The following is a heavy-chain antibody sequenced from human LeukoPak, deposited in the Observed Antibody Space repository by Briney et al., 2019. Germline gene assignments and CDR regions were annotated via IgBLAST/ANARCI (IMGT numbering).Heavy chain of an antibody. CDR3: ARYYYNNDGYSEDAFDI. CDR2: IREDGSEK. V-gene: IGHV3-7*01. CDR1: GFTFSSYW. J-gene: IGHJ3*02. D-gene: IGHD3-22*01. Sequence: GGSLRLSCAASGFTFSSYWMTWVRQAPGKGLEWVANIREDGSEKNYLESMKGRFTISRDNAKNSLYLQMNSLRAEDTAIYYCARYYYNNDGYSEDAFDIWGQGTMVTVSS.